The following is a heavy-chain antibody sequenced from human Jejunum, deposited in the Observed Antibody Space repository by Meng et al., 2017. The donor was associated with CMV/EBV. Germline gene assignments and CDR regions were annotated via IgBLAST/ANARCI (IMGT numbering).Heavy chain of an antibody. Sequence: GRCWGGGGAVVKPGWSMRLSWAASGFTFSSYAMSWVRQAPGKGLEWVSAISGSGGSTYYADSVQGRCTISRDNSKNTLYLQMNSLRAEDTAVYYCAKAVGAPTFDYWGQGTLVTVSS. CDR1: GFTFSSYA. CDR2: ISGSGGST. D-gene: IGHD1-26*01. J-gene: IGHJ4*02. V-gene: IGHV3-23*01. CDR3: AKAVGAPTFDY.